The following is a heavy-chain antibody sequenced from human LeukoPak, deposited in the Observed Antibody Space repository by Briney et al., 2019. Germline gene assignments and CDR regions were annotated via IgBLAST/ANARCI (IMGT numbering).Heavy chain of an antibody. J-gene: IGHJ6*03. Sequence: SVKVSCKASGGTFSSYAISWVRQAPGQGLEWMGRIIPIFGTANYAQKFQGRVTITTDESTSTAYMELSSLRSEDTAVYYCARGPYSSRRVYYYYMDVWGKGTTVTVSS. CDR3: ARGPYSSRRVYYYYMDV. D-gene: IGHD6-19*01. CDR1: GGTFSSYA. CDR2: IIPIFGTA. V-gene: IGHV1-69*05.